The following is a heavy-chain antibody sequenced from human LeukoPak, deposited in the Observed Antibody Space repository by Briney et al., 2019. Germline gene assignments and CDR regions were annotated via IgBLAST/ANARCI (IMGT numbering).Heavy chain of an antibody. CDR1: GLTFSSYS. CDR2: ISHDGSNK. Sequence: PGGSLRLSCAASGLTFSSYSFNWVRQAPGKGLEWVAVISHDGSNKYYADSLRGRFTISRDNSKNTLYLQMNSLRAEDTAVYYCARDLGAYCGGDCYPMYYFDYWGQGTLVTVSS. CDR3: ARDLGAYCGGDCYPMYYFDY. D-gene: IGHD2-21*02. V-gene: IGHV3-30-3*01. J-gene: IGHJ4*02.